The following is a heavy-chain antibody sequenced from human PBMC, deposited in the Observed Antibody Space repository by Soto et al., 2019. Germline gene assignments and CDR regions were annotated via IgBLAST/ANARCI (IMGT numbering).Heavy chain of an antibody. J-gene: IGHJ4*02. CDR1: GYTFTSYG. Sequence: QVQLVRSGSEVKKPGASVNVSCKAFGYTFTSYGFIWVRQVPGQGLEWLGWISAFNGDKQYAQTMKGRLTVTTDTSTTTVHMQLRSLTPADTAVYYCTREAGWQRMVPYDWGQGTLVSVS. CDR3: TREAGWQRMVPYD. D-gene: IGHD6-25*01. V-gene: IGHV1-18*04. CDR2: ISAFNGDK.